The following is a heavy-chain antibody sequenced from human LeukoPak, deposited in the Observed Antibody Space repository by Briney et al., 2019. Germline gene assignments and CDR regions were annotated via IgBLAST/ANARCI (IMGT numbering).Heavy chain of an antibody. CDR3: ARDSRTAYCSGGSCYSGPFSWFDP. J-gene: IGHJ5*02. CDR2: ISRDGSES. Sequence: GGSLRLSCAASKFTFSDYSMSWVRQAPGKGLEWVATISRDGSESYYVDSVKGRFTISRDNAKNSLYLQMNSLRVEDTAVYYCARDSRTAYCSGGSCYSGPFSWFDPWGQGTLVAVSS. D-gene: IGHD2-15*01. V-gene: IGHV3-7*04. CDR1: KFTFSDYS.